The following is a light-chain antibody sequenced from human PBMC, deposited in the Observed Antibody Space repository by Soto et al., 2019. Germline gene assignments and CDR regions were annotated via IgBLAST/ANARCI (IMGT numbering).Light chain of an antibody. CDR2: SAS. J-gene: IGKJ5*01. V-gene: IGKV3-15*01. CDR1: QSVSDN. Sequence: EIVMTQSPATLSVSPGERATLSCRASQSVSDNLAWYQQKPGQAPRLLIYSASTRATGIPARFSGSGSGTEFTLTIRSLQSEDFAVYSCQQYNNWPPITFGQGTRLEIK. CDR3: QQYNNWPPIT.